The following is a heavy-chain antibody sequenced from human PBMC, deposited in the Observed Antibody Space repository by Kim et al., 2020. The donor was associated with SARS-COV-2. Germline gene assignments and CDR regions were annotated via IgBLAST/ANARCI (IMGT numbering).Heavy chain of an antibody. CDR3: ARDGYHYYYAMDV. CDR1: GFTVSTNY. Sequence: GGSLSLSCAASGFTVSTNYMSWVRQAPGKGLEWVSVIYSGGSTYYADSVKGRFTISRDNSKNTLYLQMNSLRAEDTAVYYCARDGYHYYYAMDVWGQGTTVTVSS. CDR2: IYSGGST. V-gene: IGHV3-66*01. J-gene: IGHJ6*02.